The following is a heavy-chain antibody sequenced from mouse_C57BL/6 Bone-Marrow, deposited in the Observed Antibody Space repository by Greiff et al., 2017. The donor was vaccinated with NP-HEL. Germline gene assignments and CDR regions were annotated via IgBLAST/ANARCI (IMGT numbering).Heavy chain of an antibody. CDR3: ARGGLRRYFDV. Sequence: QVQLQQSGPELVKPGASVKISCKASGYSFTSYYIHWVKQRPGQGLEWIGWIYPGSGNTKYNEKFKGKATLTADTSSSTAYMQLSSLTSEDSAVYYCARGGLRRYFDVWGTGTTVTVSS. CDR2: IYPGSGNT. D-gene: IGHD2-4*01. V-gene: IGHV1-66*01. J-gene: IGHJ1*03. CDR1: GYSFTSYY.